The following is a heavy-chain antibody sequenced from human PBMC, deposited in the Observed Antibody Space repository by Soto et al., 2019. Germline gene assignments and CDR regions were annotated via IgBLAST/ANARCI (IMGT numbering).Heavy chain of an antibody. V-gene: IGHV3-53*01. J-gene: IGHJ4*02. Sequence: GGSLRLSCAASGFTVNSNYMSWVRQAPGKGLEWVSVIYSGGSTYYTDSVKGRFTISRDNSKNTLYLQMNSLRAEDTAVYYCGRSLGTAVTGWGQGTLATVSS. D-gene: IGHD4-17*01. CDR3: GRSLGTAVTG. CDR2: IYSGGST. CDR1: GFTVNSNY.